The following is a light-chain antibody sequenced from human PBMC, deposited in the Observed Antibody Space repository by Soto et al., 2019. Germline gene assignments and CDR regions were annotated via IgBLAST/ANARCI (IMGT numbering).Light chain of an antibody. V-gene: IGLV1-44*01. Sequence: QTVVTQPPSASGTPGQRVTISCSGSNSNIGSYSVNWYRHLPGTAPKLLVFSDDQRPSGVPVRFSGSKSGPSASLAISGLQSEDEADYYCAAWDDSLKGPVFGGGTQLTVL. J-gene: IGLJ2*01. CDR2: SDD. CDR3: AAWDDSLKGPV. CDR1: NSNIGSYS.